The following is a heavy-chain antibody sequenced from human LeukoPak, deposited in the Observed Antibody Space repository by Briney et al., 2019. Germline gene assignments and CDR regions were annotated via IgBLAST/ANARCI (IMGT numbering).Heavy chain of an antibody. V-gene: IGHV4-4*02. Sequence: SETLSLTCAVSGGSISSSNWWSWVRQPPGKGLEWIGEIYHSGSTNYNPSLKSRVTISVDKSKNQFSLKLSSVTAADTAVYYCPRGGDWLRDFQHWGQGTLVTVPS. D-gene: IGHD2-21*02. CDR3: PRGGDWLRDFQH. CDR2: IYHSGST. J-gene: IGHJ1*01. CDR1: GGSISSSNW.